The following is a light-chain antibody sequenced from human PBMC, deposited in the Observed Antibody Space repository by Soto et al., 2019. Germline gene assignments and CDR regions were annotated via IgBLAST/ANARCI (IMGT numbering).Light chain of an antibody. Sequence: QSVLTQPASVSGSPGQSITISCTGTSSDVGDYKYVSWYQQHPGKAPKLVISEVSNRPSGISNRFSGSKSGNTASLTISGLQAEDEADYYCSSYTSNNTQVFGTGTKVTVL. CDR2: EVS. CDR1: SSDVGDYKY. V-gene: IGLV2-14*01. CDR3: SSYTSNNTQV. J-gene: IGLJ1*01.